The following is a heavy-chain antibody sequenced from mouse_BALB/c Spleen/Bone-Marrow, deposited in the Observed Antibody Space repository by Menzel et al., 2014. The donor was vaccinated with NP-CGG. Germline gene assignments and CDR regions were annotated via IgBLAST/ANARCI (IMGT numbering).Heavy chain of an antibody. CDR2: INPDSSST. V-gene: IGHV4-1*02. D-gene: IGHD1-2*01. CDR1: GFDFSRNW. CDR3: AKHYYGHEGFAY. Sequence: EVKLLESGGGLVQPGGSLKLSCVASGFDFSRNWMSWVRQAPGKGLEWIGEINPDSSSTYYAPSLRDKFIISRDNAKTMLYLQMGKVRSEDTALYYCAKHYYGHEGFAYWGQGTLVTVSA. J-gene: IGHJ3*01.